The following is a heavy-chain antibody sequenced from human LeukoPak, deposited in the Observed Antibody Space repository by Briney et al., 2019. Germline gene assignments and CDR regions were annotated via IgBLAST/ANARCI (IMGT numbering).Heavy chain of an antibody. CDR2: IYYSGST. CDR3: ARHPSNYGSWFDP. CDR1: GGSISSYY. D-gene: IGHD4-17*01. V-gene: IGHV4-59*08. J-gene: IGHJ5*02. Sequence: SETLSPTCTVSGGSISSYYWSWLRQPPGKGLEWIGYIYYSGSTNYNPSLKSRVTISVDTSKNQFSLKLSSVTAADTAVYYCARHPSNYGSWFDPWGQGTLVTVSS.